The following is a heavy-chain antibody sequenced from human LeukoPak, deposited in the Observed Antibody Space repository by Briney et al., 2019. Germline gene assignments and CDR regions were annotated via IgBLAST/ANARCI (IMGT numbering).Heavy chain of an antibody. Sequence: GGSLRLSCAASGFSFSTYTVNWVRQAPGEGLEWVSSISSSSTSIYYADSVKGRFTISRDNSKNTLYLQMNSLRAEDTAVYYCGSLAARYWGQGTLVTVSS. CDR3: GSLAARY. CDR2: ISSSSTSI. V-gene: IGHV3-21*01. J-gene: IGHJ4*02. CDR1: GFSFSTYT.